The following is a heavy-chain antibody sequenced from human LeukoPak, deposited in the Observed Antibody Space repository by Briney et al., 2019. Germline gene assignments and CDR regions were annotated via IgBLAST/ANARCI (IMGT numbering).Heavy chain of an antibody. D-gene: IGHD5-24*01. J-gene: IGHJ4*02. Sequence: GSSVKVSCKASGGTFSSYAISWVRQAPGQGLEWMGGIIPIFGTANYAQKFQGRVTITTDESTSTAYMELSSLRSEDMAVYYCARGPTSRDGYKYFDYWGQGTLVTVSS. CDR3: ARGPTSRDGYKYFDY. CDR1: GGTFSSYA. V-gene: IGHV1-69*05. CDR2: IIPIFGTA.